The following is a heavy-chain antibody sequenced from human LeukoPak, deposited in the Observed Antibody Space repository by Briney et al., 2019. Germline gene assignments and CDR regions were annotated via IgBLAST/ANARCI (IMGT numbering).Heavy chain of an antibody. V-gene: IGHV1-8*03. D-gene: IGHD5-12*01. CDR2: MNPNRGKT. J-gene: IGHJ4*02. CDR3: ARGLRGYDTF. CDR1: GYTFTSYE. Sequence: ASVTVSCKASGYTFTSYEINWVRQAPGQGLEWMGWMNPNRGKTGYAQKFQGRVTITRNTSISTAYMELSSLRSEDTAVYYCARGLRGYDTFWGQGTLVTVSS.